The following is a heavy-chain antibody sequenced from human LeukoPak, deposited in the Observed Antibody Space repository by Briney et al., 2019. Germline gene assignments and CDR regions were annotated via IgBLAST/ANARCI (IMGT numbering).Heavy chain of an antibody. V-gene: IGHV3-7*03. D-gene: IGHD3-3*01. CDR1: GFTFSSYW. CDR3: AKGGYEWLLGFHDY. CDR2: IKQDGSEK. J-gene: IGHJ4*02. Sequence: GGSLRLSCAASGFTFSSYWMSWVRQAPGKGLEWVANIKQDGSEKYYVDSVKGRFTISRDNSKNTLYLQMNSLRAEDTAVYYCAKGGYEWLLGFHDYWGQGTLVTVSS.